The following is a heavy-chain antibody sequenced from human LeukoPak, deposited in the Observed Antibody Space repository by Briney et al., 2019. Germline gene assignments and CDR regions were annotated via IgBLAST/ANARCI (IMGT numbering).Heavy chain of an antibody. CDR2: MYHSGNT. CDR3: VRHWFGESTHFDY. CDR1: GGSISNNDHY. J-gene: IGHJ4*02. Sequence: SETLSLTCTVSGGSISNNDHYWGWIRQPPGKGLEWIGSMYHSGNTKYNAALKSRVTTSVDTSKNQIFLKLSSVTAADTAIYYCVRHWFGESTHFDYWGPGTLVTVSS. D-gene: IGHD3-10*01. V-gene: IGHV4-39*01.